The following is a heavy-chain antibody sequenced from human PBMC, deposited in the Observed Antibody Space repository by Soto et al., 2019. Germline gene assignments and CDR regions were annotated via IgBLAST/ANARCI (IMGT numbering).Heavy chain of an antibody. Sequence: LVKVSFKVSGYFLSALSIHWVRQAPGKGLEWMGGFDREDGETIYAQKFQGRVTMTEDTSTDSAYMELSSLTSEDTAIYYCAHGEGIVKSIVYFDSWGQGPLVTVSS. J-gene: IGHJ4*02. CDR2: FDREDGET. CDR1: GYFLSALS. D-gene: IGHD1-26*01. V-gene: IGHV1-24*01. CDR3: AHGEGIVKSIVYFDS.